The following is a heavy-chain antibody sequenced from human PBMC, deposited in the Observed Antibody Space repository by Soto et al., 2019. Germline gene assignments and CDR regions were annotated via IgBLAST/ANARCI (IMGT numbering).Heavy chain of an antibody. V-gene: IGHV3-48*03. CDR3: TRGARSYSGSIRHLDY. J-gene: IGHJ4*02. D-gene: IGHD1-26*01. Sequence: GGSLRLSCAAPGFTFSSYEMNWVRQAPGKGLEWVSYINSDGSTIYYADSVKGRFTISRDNAKNSLYLQMNSLRAEDTAVYYCTRGARSYSGSIRHLDYWGQGTLVTVSS. CDR1: GFTFSSYE. CDR2: INSDGSTI.